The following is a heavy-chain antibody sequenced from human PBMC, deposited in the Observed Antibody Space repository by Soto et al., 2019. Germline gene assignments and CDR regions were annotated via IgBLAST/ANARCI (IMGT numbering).Heavy chain of an antibody. CDR3: ARADRSGASCYSIARWFYP. V-gene: IGHV4-31*03. J-gene: IGHJ5*02. Sequence: QVQLQESGPGLVKPSQTLSLTCTVSGGSISSGGYYWSWIRQHPGKGLEWIGNIYYSGSTYYNPSLKSRVTIAGDTTKLQSSLKLSSATAADTSVYYCARADRSGASCYSIARWFYPWGQGTLVTVSS. D-gene: IGHD2-15*01. CDR1: GGSISSGGYY. CDR2: IYYSGST.